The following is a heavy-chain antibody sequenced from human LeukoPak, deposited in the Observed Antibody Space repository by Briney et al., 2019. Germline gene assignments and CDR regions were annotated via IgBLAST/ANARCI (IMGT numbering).Heavy chain of an antibody. CDR1: GFTFSSYG. V-gene: IGHV3-33*01. D-gene: IGHD1-26*01. Sequence: GGSLRLSCAASGFTFSSYGMHWVRQAPGKGLEWVAVIWYDGSNKYYADSVKGRFTISRDNSKNTLYLQMNSLRAEDTAVYYCARVRSGNYYYGMDVWGQGTTVTVSS. CDR2: IWYDGSNK. CDR3: ARVRSGNYYYGMDV. J-gene: IGHJ6*02.